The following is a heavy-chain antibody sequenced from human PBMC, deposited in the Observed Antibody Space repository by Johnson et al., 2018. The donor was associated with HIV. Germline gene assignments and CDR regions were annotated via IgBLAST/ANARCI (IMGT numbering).Heavy chain of an antibody. CDR1: GFTFDDYG. CDR3: ARVLNVVVVAAEIDAFDI. J-gene: IGHJ3*02. V-gene: IGHV3-20*04. D-gene: IGHD2-15*01. CDR2: INWNGGST. Sequence: VQLLESGGGVVRPGGSLRLSCAASGFTFDDYGMSWVRQSPGKGLEWVSDINWNGGSTGYADSVKGRFTISRDNAKNSLYLQMISLRAEDTALYYCARVLNVVVVAAEIDAFDIWGQGTMVTVSS.